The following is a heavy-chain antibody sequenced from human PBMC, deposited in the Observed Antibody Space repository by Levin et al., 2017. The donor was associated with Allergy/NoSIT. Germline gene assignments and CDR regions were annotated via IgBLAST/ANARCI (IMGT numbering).Heavy chain of an antibody. J-gene: IGHJ4*02. CDR1: GFTFTNYA. CDR2: ISRSGGST. V-gene: IGHV3-23*01. D-gene: IGHD5-18*01. CDR3: TRTSQLWTSRFDY. Sequence: GGSLRLSCAASGFTFTNYALNWIRQSPGMGLEWVSTISRSGGSTYYAGSVRGRFTISRDNSKNTLYLQMNSLTADDTAVYFCTRTSQLWTSRFDYWGQGTLVTVSS.